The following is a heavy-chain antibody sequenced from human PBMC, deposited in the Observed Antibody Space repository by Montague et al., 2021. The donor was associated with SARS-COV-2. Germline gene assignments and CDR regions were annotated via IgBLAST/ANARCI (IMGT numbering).Heavy chain of an antibody. D-gene: IGHD2-21*02. CDR2: ISTDGSDI. V-gene: IGHV3-48*03. CDR1: GFAFTSYE. J-gene: IGHJ6*02. CDR3: AREWEVTSISYYYAMDV. Sequence: SLRLSCAASGFAFTSYEMHWVRQAPGKGLEWISYISTDGSDISYTDAVKGRFTISRDNAKNSLYLEMSSLRVEDTALYYCAREWEVTSISYYYAMDVWGQGTTVTVSS.